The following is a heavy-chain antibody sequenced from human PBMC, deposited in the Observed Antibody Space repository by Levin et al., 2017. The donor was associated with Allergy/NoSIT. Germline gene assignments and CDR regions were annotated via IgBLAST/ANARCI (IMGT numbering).Heavy chain of an antibody. D-gene: IGHD6-13*01. Sequence: GESLKISCAASGFTFSSYGMHWVRQAPGKGLEWLAVISYDGSSKYYADSVKGRFTISRDNSKNTLYLQVISLRAEDTAVYYCAKDSTQQLTYGMDVWGQGTTVTVSS. CDR2: ISYDGSSK. CDR1: GFTFSSYG. V-gene: IGHV3-30*18. J-gene: IGHJ6*02. CDR3: AKDSTQQLTYGMDV.